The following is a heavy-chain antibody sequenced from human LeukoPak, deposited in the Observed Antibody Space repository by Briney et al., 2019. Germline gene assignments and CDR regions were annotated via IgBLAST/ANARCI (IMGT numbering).Heavy chain of an antibody. V-gene: IGHV3-21*01. CDR2: INNVASHI. D-gene: IGHD7-27*01. CDR3: ATIKSGASDY. Sequence: GGSLRLSCSASGFTFSISAMNWVRQAPGKGLEWVSSINNVASHIYYADSVKGRFTISRDNAKNSLSLQMDSLRAEDTAVYYCATIKSGASDYWGQGTLVTVSS. J-gene: IGHJ4*02. CDR1: GFTFSISA.